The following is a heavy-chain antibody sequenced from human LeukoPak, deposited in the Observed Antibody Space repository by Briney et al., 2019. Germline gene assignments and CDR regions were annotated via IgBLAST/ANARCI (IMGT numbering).Heavy chain of an antibody. D-gene: IGHD7-27*01. V-gene: IGHV3-33*01. CDR2: IWYDGNNK. J-gene: IGHJ4*02. Sequence: GRSLRLSCAASGFSFSAYGMHWVRQAPGKGLEWVALIWYDGNNKYYADSVKGRFTISRDNSKNTLYLQMNSLRAEDTAVYYCARGGDPYFDYWGQGTLVTVSS. CDR3: ARGGDPYFDY. CDR1: GFSFSAYG.